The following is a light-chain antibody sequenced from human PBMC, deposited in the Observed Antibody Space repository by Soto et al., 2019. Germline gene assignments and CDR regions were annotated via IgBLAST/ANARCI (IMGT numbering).Light chain of an antibody. CDR2: DAS. J-gene: IGKJ1*01. V-gene: IGKV1-5*01. CDR1: QSISSW. Sequence: DIQMTQSPSTLSASVGDRLTITCRASQSISSWLAWYQQKPGKAPKLLIYDASSLESGVPSRFSGSGAGTEFTRTISSLQPDDFATYYCQEYNSYSWTFGQGTKVDIK. CDR3: QEYNSYSWT.